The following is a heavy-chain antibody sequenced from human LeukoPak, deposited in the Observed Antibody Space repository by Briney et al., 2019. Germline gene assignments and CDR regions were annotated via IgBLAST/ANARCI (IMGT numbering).Heavy chain of an antibody. CDR1: GFTFSSYA. Sequence: GGSLRLSCAASGFTFSSYAMSWVRQAPGKGLEWVSAISGSGGSTYYAGSVKGRFTISRDNSKNTLYLQMNSLRAEDTAVYYCAKDMVFGELSHFDYWGQGTLVTVSS. D-gene: IGHD3-10*02. CDR2: ISGSGGST. V-gene: IGHV3-23*01. CDR3: AKDMVFGELSHFDY. J-gene: IGHJ4*02.